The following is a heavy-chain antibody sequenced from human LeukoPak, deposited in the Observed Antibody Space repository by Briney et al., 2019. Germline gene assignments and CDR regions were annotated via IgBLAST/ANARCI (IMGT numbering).Heavy chain of an antibody. J-gene: IGHJ1*01. CDR1: GDSVSINSAA. Sequence: SPTLSLTFAISGDSVSINSAAWNWIRQSPSRGLEWLGSTYYRSKWSNDYAGFVKSRITINPNTSKNQFSLQLNSVTPEDTGVYYCARGGSGTPPGFHHWGQGTLVTVSS. V-gene: IGHV6-1*01. D-gene: IGHD3-10*01. CDR3: ARGGSGTPPGFHH. CDR2: TYYRSKWSN.